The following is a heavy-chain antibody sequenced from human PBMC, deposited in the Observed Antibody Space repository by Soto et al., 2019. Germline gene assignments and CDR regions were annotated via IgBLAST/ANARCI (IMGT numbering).Heavy chain of an antibody. J-gene: IGHJ6*02. Sequence: FLSRSCAAAGFTLSSYAMHWVRQAPGKWLEWVGGISYDGSNKYYADSVKGRFTISRDNSKNTLYLQMNRLRAEDTAVYYCARDHYYYDSSGYPRAYYYYGMDVWGQGTTVTVSS. D-gene: IGHD3-22*01. CDR2: ISYDGSNK. CDR3: ARDHYYYDSSGYPRAYYYYGMDV. CDR1: GFTLSSYA. V-gene: IGHV3-30-3*01.